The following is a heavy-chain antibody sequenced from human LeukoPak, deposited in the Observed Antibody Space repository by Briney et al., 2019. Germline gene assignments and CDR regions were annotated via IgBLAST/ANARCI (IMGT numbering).Heavy chain of an antibody. D-gene: IGHD1-26*01. CDR3: ARERIVGARKGIYYGMDV. V-gene: IGHV3-30*03. CDR1: GFTFSSYD. J-gene: IGHJ6*02. CDR2: ISFDGSNK. Sequence: PGGSLRLSCAAFGFTFSSYDMRWVRQAPGKGLEWVAVISFDGSNKYYADSVKGRFTISRDNAKNSLYLQMNSLRAEDTAVYYCARERIVGARKGIYYGMDVWGQGTTVTVSS.